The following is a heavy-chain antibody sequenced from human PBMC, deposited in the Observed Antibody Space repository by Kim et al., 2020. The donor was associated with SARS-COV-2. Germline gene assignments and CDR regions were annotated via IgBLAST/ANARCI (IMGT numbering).Heavy chain of an antibody. CDR3: ARDNNRGYCSGGSCYHRAIWFDP. D-gene: IGHD2-15*01. J-gene: IGHJ5*02. CDR2: ISAYNGNT. CDR1: GYTFTSYG. Sequence: ASVKVSCKASGYTFTSYGISWVRQAPGQGLEWMGWISAYNGNTNYAQKLQGRVTMTTDTSTSTAYMELRSLRSDDTAVYYCARDNNRGYCSGGSCYHRAIWFDPWGQGTLVTFSS. V-gene: IGHV1-18*01.